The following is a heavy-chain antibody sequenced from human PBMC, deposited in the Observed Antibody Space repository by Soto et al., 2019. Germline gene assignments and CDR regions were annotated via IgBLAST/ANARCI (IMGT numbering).Heavy chain of an antibody. V-gene: IGHV3-11*01. CDR1: GFTFSDYY. Sequence: GGSLRLSCAASGFTFSDYYMSWIRQAPGKGLEWVSYISSSGSTIYYADSVKGRFTISRDNAKNSLYLQMNSLRAEDTAVYYCARERRDGYNYAFDIWGQGTMVTVSS. CDR2: ISSSGSTI. D-gene: IGHD5-12*01. CDR3: ARERRDGYNYAFDI. J-gene: IGHJ3*02.